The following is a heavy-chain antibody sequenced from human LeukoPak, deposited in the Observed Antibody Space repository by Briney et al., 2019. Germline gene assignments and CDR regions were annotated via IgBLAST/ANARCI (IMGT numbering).Heavy chain of an antibody. CDR2: INPSGGIT. J-gene: IGHJ6*02. CDR1: GYTFTSYY. CDR3: ARDIGGYNYRIDYGMDV. V-gene: IGHV1-46*01. Sequence: ASVKVSCKASGYTFTSYYMHWVRQAPGQGLEWMGIINPSGGITSYAQKFQGRVTMTRDTSTSTVYMELSSLRSEDTAVYYCARDIGGYNYRIDYGMDVWGQGTTVTVSS. D-gene: IGHD5-24*01.